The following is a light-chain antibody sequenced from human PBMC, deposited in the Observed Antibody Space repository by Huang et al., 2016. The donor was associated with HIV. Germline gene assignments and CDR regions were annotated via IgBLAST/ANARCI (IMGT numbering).Light chain of an antibody. CDR1: QNIGSS. V-gene: IGKV6-21*01. CDR2: YAS. Sequence: EIVLTQSPDFQSVTPGEKVTITFRASQNIGSSVHWYQHKPDQSPEILIKYASQSFSGVPSRFSGSGSGTDFTLTISGLEAEDAATYYWHQSGGLPFTFGGGTKVEIK. J-gene: IGKJ4*01. CDR3: HQSGGLPFT.